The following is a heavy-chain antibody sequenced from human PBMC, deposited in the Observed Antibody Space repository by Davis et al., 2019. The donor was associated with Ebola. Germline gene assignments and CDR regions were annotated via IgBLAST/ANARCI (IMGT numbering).Heavy chain of an antibody. CDR1: GFTVSSNY. D-gene: IGHD4-17*01. Sequence: GESLKISCAASGFTVSSNYMSWVRQAPGKGLEWVSVIYSGGSTYYADSVKGRFTISRDNSKNTLYLQMNSLRAEDTAVYYCATEDYGDHAAFDIWGQGTMVTVSS. J-gene: IGHJ3*02. V-gene: IGHV3-53*01. CDR2: IYSGGST. CDR3: ATEDYGDHAAFDI.